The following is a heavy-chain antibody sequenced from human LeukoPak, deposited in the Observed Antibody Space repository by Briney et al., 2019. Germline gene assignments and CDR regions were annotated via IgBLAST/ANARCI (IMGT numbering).Heavy chain of an antibody. D-gene: IGHD3-10*01. J-gene: IGHJ4*02. V-gene: IGHV1-24*01. CDR3: ATDGGPYGSGTYFDY. Sequence: ASVKVSWKVSGYTLTELSMHWVRQAPVKGLEWMGGFDPEDGETIYAQKFQGRVTMTEDTSTDTAYMELSSLRSEDTAVYYCATDGGPYGSGTYFDYWGQGTLVTVSS. CDR2: FDPEDGET. CDR1: GYTLTELS.